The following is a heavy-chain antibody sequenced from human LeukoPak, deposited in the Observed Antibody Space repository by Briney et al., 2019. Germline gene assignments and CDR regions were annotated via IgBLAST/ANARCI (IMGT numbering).Heavy chain of an antibody. J-gene: IGHJ3*02. CDR3: ARGLVPAATLDAFEI. V-gene: IGHV5-51*01. Sequence: GESLKISCKGSGYSFTSYWIGWVRQMPGKGLEWMEIIYPDDSDTRYSPSFQGQVTISADKSISTAYLQWSSLKASDTAMYYCARGLVPAATLDAFEIWGQGTMVTVSS. CDR1: GYSFTSYW. D-gene: IGHD2-2*01. CDR2: IYPDDSDT.